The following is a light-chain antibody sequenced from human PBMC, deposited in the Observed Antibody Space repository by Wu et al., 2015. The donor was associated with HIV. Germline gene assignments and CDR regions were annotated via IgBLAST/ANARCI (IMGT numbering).Light chain of an antibody. Sequence: EIEMTQSPATLSVSAGERATLSCRASQSVSNLLAWYQQKPGQAPRLLIYGASIRATGIPDRFSGSGSGTDFTLTISRLEPEDFAVYYCQQYGSSPYSFGQGTKLEIK. CDR3: QQYGSSPYS. J-gene: IGKJ2*03. CDR2: GAS. CDR1: QSVSNL. V-gene: IGKV3-20*01.